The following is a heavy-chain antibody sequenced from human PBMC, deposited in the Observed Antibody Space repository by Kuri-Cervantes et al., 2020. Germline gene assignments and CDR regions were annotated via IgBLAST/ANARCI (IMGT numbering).Heavy chain of an antibody. D-gene: IGHD3-10*01. CDR2: ISAYNGNT. V-gene: IGHV1-18*01. CDR1: GYTFTSYG. CDR3: ARDRGLLLLWFGDSGNYYGMDV. J-gene: IGHJ6*02. Sequence: ASVKLSCKASGYTFTSYGISWVRQAPGQGLEWMGWISAYNGNTNYAQKFQGRVTITADESTSTAYMELSSLRSEDTAVYYCARDRGLLLLWFGDSGNYYGMDVWGQGTTVTVSS.